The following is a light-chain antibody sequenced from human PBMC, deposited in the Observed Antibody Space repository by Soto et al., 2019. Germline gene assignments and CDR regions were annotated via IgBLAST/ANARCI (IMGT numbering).Light chain of an antibody. CDR1: QSVSSSY. Sequence: EIVLMQSPGTLSLSPGERSTLSCMASQSVSSSYLAWYQQKPGQAPRPVIYGASSRATGIPERFSGSGSGTDFTLTISRLEPEDFEVYYCQQYGSSLITFGQGTKVDIK. J-gene: IGKJ1*01. CDR3: QQYGSSLIT. CDR2: GAS. V-gene: IGKV3-20*01.